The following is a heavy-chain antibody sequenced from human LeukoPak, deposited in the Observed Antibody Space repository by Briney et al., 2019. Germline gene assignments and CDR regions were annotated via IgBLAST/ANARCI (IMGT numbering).Heavy chain of an antibody. CDR2: IIPIFGTA. D-gene: IGHD5-12*01. CDR3: ARAPTGYSGYGIRGAFDI. J-gene: IGHJ3*02. V-gene: IGHV1-69*01. CDR1: GGTFSSYA. Sequence: AAVKVSCKASGGTFSSYAISWVRQAPGQWLEWMGGIIPIFGTANYAQKFQGRVTITADESTSTAYMELSSLRSEDTAVYYCARAPTGYSGYGIRGAFDIWGQGTMVTVFS.